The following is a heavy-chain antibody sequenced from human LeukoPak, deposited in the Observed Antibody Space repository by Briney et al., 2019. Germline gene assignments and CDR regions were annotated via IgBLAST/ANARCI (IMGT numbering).Heavy chain of an antibody. Sequence: PGGSLRLSCAASGFTVSCNYMSWVRQAPGKGLEWVSVIYSGGSTYYADSVKGRFTISRDNSKNTLYLQMNSLRAEDTAVYYCARGPTYYYDSSGYYYDDYWGQGTLVTVSS. D-gene: IGHD3-22*01. CDR1: GFTVSCNY. V-gene: IGHV3-53*01. CDR3: ARGPTYYYDSSGYYYDDY. CDR2: IYSGGST. J-gene: IGHJ4*02.